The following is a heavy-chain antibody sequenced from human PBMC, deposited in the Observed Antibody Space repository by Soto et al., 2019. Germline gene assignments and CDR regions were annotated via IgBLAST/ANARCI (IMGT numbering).Heavy chain of an antibody. CDR1: GFTLNLFT. V-gene: IGHV3-21*01. Sequence: PGGSLRLSCAASGFTLNLFTMKSVRQAPGKGLQWVSSISSNSNYIYYADSVKGRFTISRDNAKNSLYLQMNSLRAGDTAVYYCARDHDAFDIWGQRTMVAVSS. J-gene: IGHJ3*02. CDR3: ARDHDAFDI. CDR2: ISSNSNYI.